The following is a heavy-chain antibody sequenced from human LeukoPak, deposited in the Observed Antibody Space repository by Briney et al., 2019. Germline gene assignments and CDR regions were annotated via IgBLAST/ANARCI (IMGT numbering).Heavy chain of an antibody. CDR2: ISSSSSYI. CDR3: ARDKPDYYGSGSYSPFDY. D-gene: IGHD3-10*01. V-gene: IGHV3-21*01. J-gene: IGHJ4*02. CDR1: GFTFSSYS. Sequence: GGSLRLSCAASGFTFSSYSMNWVRQAPGKGLEWVSSISSSSSYIYYADSVKGRFTISRDNAKNSLYLQMNSLRAEDTAVYYCARDKPDYYGSGSYSPFDYWGQGTLVTVSS.